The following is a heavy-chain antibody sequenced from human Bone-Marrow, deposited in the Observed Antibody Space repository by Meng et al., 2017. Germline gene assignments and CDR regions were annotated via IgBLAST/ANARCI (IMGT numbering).Heavy chain of an antibody. D-gene: IGHD3-10*01. CDR3: ARVLLWFGELSGDY. J-gene: IGHJ4*02. CDR2: ISAYNGNT. CDR1: GYTFTSYG. V-gene: IGHV1-18*01. Sequence: GESLKISCKASGYTFTSYGISWVRQAPGQGLEWMGWISAYNGNTNYAQKLQGRVTMTTDTSTSTAYMELRSLRSDDTAVYYCARVLLWFGELSGDYWGQGTLVTVSS.